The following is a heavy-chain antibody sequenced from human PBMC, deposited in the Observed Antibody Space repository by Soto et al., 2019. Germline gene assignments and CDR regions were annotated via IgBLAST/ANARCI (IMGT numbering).Heavy chain of an antibody. CDR3: ARWAWGYCSGGSCYFDY. V-gene: IGHV4-31*03. J-gene: IGHJ4*02. D-gene: IGHD2-15*01. CDR2: IYYSGST. Sequence: PSETLSLTCTVSGGSISSGGYYWSWIRQHPGKCLEWIGYIYYSGSTYYNPSLKSRVTISVDTSKNQFSLKLSSVTAADTAVYYCARWAWGYCSGGSCYFDYWGQGTLVTVYS. CDR1: GGSISSGGYY.